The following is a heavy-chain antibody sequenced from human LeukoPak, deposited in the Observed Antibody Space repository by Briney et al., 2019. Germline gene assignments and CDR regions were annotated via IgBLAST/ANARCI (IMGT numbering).Heavy chain of an antibody. V-gene: IGHV5-51*01. CDR2: IYPGGSDT. J-gene: IGHJ4*02. Sequence: GESLQISCQASRYSFTAYWIGWVRPMPGKGLEFMGMIYPGGSDTRYSPSFQGQVTMSADKSINTAYLQWRSLKASDTATYYCARYSSSSFHYWGQGALVTASS. CDR3: ARYSSSSFHY. D-gene: IGHD4-11*01. CDR1: RYSFTAYW.